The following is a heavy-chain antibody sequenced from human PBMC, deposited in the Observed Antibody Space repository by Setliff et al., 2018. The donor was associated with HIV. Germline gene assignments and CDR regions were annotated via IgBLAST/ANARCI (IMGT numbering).Heavy chain of an antibody. CDR2: ISAYDDNT. CDR1: GYTFSAYH. D-gene: IGHD3-22*01. Sequence: ASVKVSCKASGYTFSAYHMDWVRQAPGQGLEWMGWISAYDDNTYYVQKFQGRVTMTTDTSTKTAFLELRKLRSDDTAVYFCARGWIYYDRRSYSRYWGYFDYWGQGTLVTVSS. J-gene: IGHJ4*02. CDR3: ARGWIYYDRRSYSRYWGYFDY. V-gene: IGHV1-18*04.